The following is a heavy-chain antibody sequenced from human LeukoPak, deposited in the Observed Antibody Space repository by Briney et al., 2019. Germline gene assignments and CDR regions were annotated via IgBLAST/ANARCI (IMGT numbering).Heavy chain of an antibody. CDR3: ARGLYCSGGSCYSEDGDY. J-gene: IGHJ4*02. Sequence: PGGSLRLSCAASGFTFSSYEMNWVRQAPGKGLEWASYISSSGSTIYYADSVKGRFTISRDNAKNSLYLQMNSLRAEDTAVYYCARGLYCSGGSCYSEDGDYWGQGALVTVSS. CDR1: GFTFSSYE. D-gene: IGHD2-15*01. CDR2: ISSSGSTI. V-gene: IGHV3-48*03.